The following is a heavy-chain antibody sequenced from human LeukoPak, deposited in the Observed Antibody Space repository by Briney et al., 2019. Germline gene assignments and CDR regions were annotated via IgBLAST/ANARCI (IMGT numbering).Heavy chain of an antibody. J-gene: IGHJ4*02. Sequence: GSLRLSCAASGFTFSSHVMGWVRQAPGKGLEWVSTISGSGGGTYYADSVKGRFTISRDNSKNTLYLQMNSLRAEDTAVYYCAKGEWLAHFDYWGQGTLVSVSS. CDR1: GFTFSSHV. CDR2: ISGSGGGT. CDR3: AKGEWLAHFDY. D-gene: IGHD6-19*01. V-gene: IGHV3-23*01.